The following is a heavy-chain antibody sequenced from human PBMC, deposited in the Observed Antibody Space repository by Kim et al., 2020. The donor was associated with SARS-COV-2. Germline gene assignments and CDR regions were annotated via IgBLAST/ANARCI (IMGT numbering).Heavy chain of an antibody. J-gene: IGHJ4*02. Sequence: YAQRYQGRVTMTRNTSISTAYMELSSLRSEDTAVYYCARAGYRRSYFDYWGQGTLVTVSS. CDR3: ARAGYRRSYFDY. D-gene: IGHD2-15*01. V-gene: IGHV1-8*01.